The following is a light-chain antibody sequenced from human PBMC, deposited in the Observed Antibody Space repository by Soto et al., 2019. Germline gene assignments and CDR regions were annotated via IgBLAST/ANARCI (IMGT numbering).Light chain of an antibody. CDR2: GAS. Sequence: EIVMTQSPATLSVSPGERATLSCRASQSVNSNLAWYQQKPGQAPRLVIYGASTRATGIPARFSGSGSGTEFTLTISSLQSEDFAVYYCQQYKNFWTFGQGTNVEFK. V-gene: IGKV3-15*01. CDR3: QQYKNFWT. J-gene: IGKJ1*01. CDR1: QSVNSN.